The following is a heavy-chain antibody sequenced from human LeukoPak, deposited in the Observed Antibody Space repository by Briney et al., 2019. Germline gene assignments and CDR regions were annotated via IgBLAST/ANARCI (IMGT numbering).Heavy chain of an antibody. CDR2: IYYSGST. CDR1: GGSISSGGYY. Sequence: SETLSLTCTVSGGSISSGGYYWSWIRQHPGKGLEWIGYIYYSGSTYYNPSLKSRVTISVDTSKNQFSLKLSSVTAADTAVYYCARDPGGITGSSEWFDPWGQGTLVTVSS. V-gene: IGHV4-31*03. CDR3: ARDPGGITGSSEWFDP. D-gene: IGHD1-20*01. J-gene: IGHJ5*02.